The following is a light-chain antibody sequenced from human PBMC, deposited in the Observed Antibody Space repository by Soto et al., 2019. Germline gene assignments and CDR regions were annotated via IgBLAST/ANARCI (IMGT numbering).Light chain of an antibody. CDR3: QQYDNLPYT. V-gene: IGKV1-33*01. CDR1: QDISNY. Sequence: DILMTQYPSSLSASVGDRVTITCQASQDISNYLNWYQQKPGKAPKLLIYDASNLETVVPSRFRGSRSGTDFTFTISSLQPEDIASYYCQQYDNLPYTFGQGTKLQIK. CDR2: DAS. J-gene: IGKJ2*01.